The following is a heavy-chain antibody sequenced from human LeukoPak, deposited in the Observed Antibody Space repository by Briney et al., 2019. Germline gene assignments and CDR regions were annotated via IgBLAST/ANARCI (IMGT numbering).Heavy chain of an antibody. CDR2: ISGSGGST. CDR3: AKDLYDLTGYSSGHDYFDY. J-gene: IGHJ4*02. CDR1: GFTFSSYA. Sequence: GGSLRLSCAASGFTFSSYAMSWVRQAPGKGLEWVSAISGSGGSTYYADSVKGRFTISRDNPKNTLYLQMNSLRAEDTAVYYCAKDLYDLTGYSSGHDYFDYWGQGTLVTVSS. D-gene: IGHD6-19*01. V-gene: IGHV3-23*01.